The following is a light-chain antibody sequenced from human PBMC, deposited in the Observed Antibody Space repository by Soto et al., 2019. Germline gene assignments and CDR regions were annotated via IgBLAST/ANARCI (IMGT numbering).Light chain of an antibody. CDR2: DAS. V-gene: IGKV1-33*01. CDR1: HDVSRN. CDR3: QQYNSMLS. J-gene: IGKJ4*01. Sequence: DIQMTQSPSSLSASEGDRVTITCQSSHDVSRNLNWFQQKPGEAPQLLIYDASNLERGVPFRFSGSGTGTDFTLTISSLQPEDVATYYCQQYNSMLSFGGGTEVEIK.